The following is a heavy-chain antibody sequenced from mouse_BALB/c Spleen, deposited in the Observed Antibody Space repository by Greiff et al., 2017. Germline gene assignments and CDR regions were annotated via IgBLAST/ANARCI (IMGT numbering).Heavy chain of an antibody. CDR3: ARDLWDGDYYALDY. CDR1: GFSFTSYA. J-gene: IGHJ4*01. V-gene: IGHV2-9*02. D-gene: IGHD4-1*01. Sequence: VQLVESGPGLVAPSQSLSITCTVSGFSFTSYAVHWVRQPPGKGLEWLGVIWAGGSTNYNSALMSRLTISKDNSTSQVSLKMNSLQTDDTAMYYCARDLWDGDYYALDYWGQGTSVTVSS. CDR2: IWAGGST.